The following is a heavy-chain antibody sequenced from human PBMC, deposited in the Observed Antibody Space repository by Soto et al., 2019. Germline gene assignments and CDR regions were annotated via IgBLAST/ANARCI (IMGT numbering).Heavy chain of an antibody. D-gene: IGHD2-2*02. CDR1: GIDLNQYA. Sequence: PEGSRRLSCAPFGIDLNQYAMSWVRQAPGKALQWDSSITSNADSTYYADSVKGRFTTSRDNSKNTLYQQMNSLGADDTAVFYCAKDSPSYTPPPFYLVSWGQGTLVTVSS. J-gene: IGHJ4*02. CDR2: ITSNADST. V-gene: IGHV3-23*01. CDR3: AKDSPSYTPPPFYLVS.